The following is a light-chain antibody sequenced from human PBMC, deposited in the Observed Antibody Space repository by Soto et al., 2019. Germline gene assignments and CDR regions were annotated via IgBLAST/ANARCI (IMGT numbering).Light chain of an antibody. V-gene: IGKV3-11*01. CDR1: QSVSSY. J-gene: IGKJ1*01. CDR3: QQRSNWPVT. CDR2: DAS. Sequence: EIVLTQSPATLSLSPGEGATLACRASQSVSSYLTWYQQKPGQAPRLLIYDASNRATGIPARFSGSGSGPDFTLTISNLEPEDFAVYYCQQRSNWPVTFGLGTKVEV.